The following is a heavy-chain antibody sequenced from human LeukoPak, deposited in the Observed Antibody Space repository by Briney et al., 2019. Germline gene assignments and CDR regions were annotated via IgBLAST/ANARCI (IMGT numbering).Heavy chain of an antibody. CDR3: ARARGAYGDRFDP. D-gene: IGHD4-17*01. CDR2: IYYTGST. Sequence: PSETLSLTCTVSDGSINGYYWIWIRQSPGKGLESLGYIYYTGSTNYNPSLKSRVTMSVDTSRNQFFLRLSSVTAADTAVYYCARARGAYGDRFDPWGQGTLVTVSS. CDR1: DGSINGYY. V-gene: IGHV4-59*01. J-gene: IGHJ5*02.